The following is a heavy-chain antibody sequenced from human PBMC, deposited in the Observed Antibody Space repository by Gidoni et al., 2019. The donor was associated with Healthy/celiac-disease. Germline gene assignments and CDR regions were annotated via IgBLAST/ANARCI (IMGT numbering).Heavy chain of an antibody. J-gene: IGHJ6*03. CDR1: GFTFSSYA. CDR3: AKTPSNGQLTLFSVHYYYYMDV. V-gene: IGHV3-23*01. D-gene: IGHD2-8*01. Sequence: EVQLLESGGGLVQPGGSLRLSCAASGFTFSSYALRWVRQAPGKGLEWVSAISGSGGSTYYADSVKGRFTISRDNSKNTLYLQMNSLRAVDTAVYYCAKTPSNGQLTLFSVHYYYYMDVWGKGTTVTVSS. CDR2: ISGSGGST.